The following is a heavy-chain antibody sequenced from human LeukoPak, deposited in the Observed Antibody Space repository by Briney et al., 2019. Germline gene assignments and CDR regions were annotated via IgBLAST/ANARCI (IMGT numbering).Heavy chain of an antibody. CDR1: GFTFSSYE. Sequence: PGGSLRLSCAASGFTFSSYEMNWVRQAPVKGLEWISYISSSGSTIYYADSVKGRITISRDNAKNSLYLQMNSLRVEDTAIYYCARLAVAYNWFDPWGQGTLVTVSS. CDR2: ISSSGSTI. V-gene: IGHV3-48*03. CDR3: ARLAVAYNWFDP. D-gene: IGHD6-19*01. J-gene: IGHJ5*02.